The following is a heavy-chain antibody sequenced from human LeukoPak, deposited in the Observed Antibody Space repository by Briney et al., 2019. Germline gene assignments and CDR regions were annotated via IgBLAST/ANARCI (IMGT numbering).Heavy chain of an antibody. CDR1: GFTFSSYG. J-gene: IGHJ4*02. CDR2: ISYDGSNK. D-gene: IGHD3-16*01. CDR3: ARDEYDYVWGAADY. V-gene: IGHV3-30*03. Sequence: PGGSLRLSCAASGFTFSSYGMHWVRQAPGKGLEWVAFISYDGSNKYYADSVKGRFTISRDNAKNSLYLQMNSLRAEDTAVYYCARDEYDYVWGAADYWGQGTLVTVSS.